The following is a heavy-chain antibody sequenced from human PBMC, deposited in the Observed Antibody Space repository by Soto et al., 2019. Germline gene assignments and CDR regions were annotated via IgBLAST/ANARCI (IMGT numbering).Heavy chain of an antibody. CDR2: IWYDGSNK. V-gene: IGHV3-33*01. D-gene: IGHD6-19*01. J-gene: IGHJ4*02. Sequence: GGSLRLSCAASGFTFSSYGMHWVRQAPGKGLEWVAVIWYDGSNKYYADSVKGRFTISRDNSKNTLYLQMNSLRAGDTAVYYCATDSSGWYYYFDYWGQGTLVTVSS. CDR1: GFTFSSYG. CDR3: ATDSSGWYYYFDY.